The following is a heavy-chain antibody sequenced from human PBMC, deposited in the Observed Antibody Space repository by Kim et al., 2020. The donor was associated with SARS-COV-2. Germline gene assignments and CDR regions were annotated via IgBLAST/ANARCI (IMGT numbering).Heavy chain of an antibody. CDR3: GATPDYYYYGMDV. V-gene: IGHV4-59*01. Sequence: SETLSLTCTVSGGSISSYYWSWIRQPPGKGLEWIGYIYYSGSTNYNPSLKSRDTISVDTSKNQFSLKLSSVTAADTAGYYCGATPDYYYYGMDVWGQGTTVTVSS. CDR1: GGSISSYY. D-gene: IGHD2-15*01. CDR2: IYYSGST. J-gene: IGHJ6*02.